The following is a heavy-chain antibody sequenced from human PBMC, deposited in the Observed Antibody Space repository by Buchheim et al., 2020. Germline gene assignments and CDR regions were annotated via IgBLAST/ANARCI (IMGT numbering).Heavy chain of an antibody. D-gene: IGHD3-10*01. CDR1: GFTFSDYH. V-gene: IGHV3-11*01. CDR3: ARGGGALRYYYAMDV. CDR2: ITNSAYSI. Sequence: QLVESGGGLVKPGGSLRLSCAASGFTFSDYHMSWIRQAPGKGLEWLSYITNSAYSIKYADTVKGRFTISRDNAKNSLYLQRNSLTAEDTAFYYCARGGGALRYYYAMDVWGPGTT. J-gene: IGHJ6*02.